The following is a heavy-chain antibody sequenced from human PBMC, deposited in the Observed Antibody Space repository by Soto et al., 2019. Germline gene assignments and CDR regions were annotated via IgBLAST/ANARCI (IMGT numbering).Heavy chain of an antibody. CDR3: ARSDSSGYYFDY. D-gene: IGHD3-22*01. CDR2: IYNSGST. V-gene: IGHV4-31*03. CDR1: GGSISSGGYY. J-gene: IGHJ4*02. Sequence: QVQLQESGPGLVKPSQTLSLTCTVSGGSISSGGYYWSWIRQHPGKGLEWIGHIYNSGSTYYNPSLKSRVTISVDTSKNQFSLKLSSVTAADTAVYYCARSDSSGYYFDYWGQGTLVTVSS.